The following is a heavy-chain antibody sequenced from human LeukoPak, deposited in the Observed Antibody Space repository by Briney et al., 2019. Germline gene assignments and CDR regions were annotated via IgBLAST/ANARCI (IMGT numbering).Heavy chain of an antibody. Sequence: AETLSLTCAVYGGSFSGYYWSRIRQPPGKGLEWIGEINHSGSTNYNPSLKSRVTISVDTSKNQCSLKLSSVTAADTTVYYCARRPYYYYYYYMDVWGKGTTVTLSS. J-gene: IGHJ6*03. CDR3: ARRPYYYYYYYMDV. CDR1: GGSFSGYY. V-gene: IGHV4-34*01. CDR2: INHSGST.